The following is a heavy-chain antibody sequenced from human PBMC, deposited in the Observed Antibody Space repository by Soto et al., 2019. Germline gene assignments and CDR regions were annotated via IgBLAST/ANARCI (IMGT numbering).Heavy chain of an antibody. CDR3: TTDRWYSSGWFDY. V-gene: IGHV3-15*01. CDR1: GFTFSNAW. Sequence: EVHLVESGGGLVKPGGSLRLSCAASGFTFSNAWMSWVRQAPGKGLEWVGRSKSKSDAGTTDYAAPVKGRFTISRDDSRNTLYLQTNSLKAEDTAVYYCTTDRWYSSGWFDYWGQGTLVTVSS. J-gene: IGHJ5*01. CDR2: SKSKSDAGTT. D-gene: IGHD6-19*01.